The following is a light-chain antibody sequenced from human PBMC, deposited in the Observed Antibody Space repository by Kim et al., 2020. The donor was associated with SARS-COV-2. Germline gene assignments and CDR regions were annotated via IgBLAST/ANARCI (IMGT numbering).Light chain of an antibody. J-gene: IGKJ4*01. Sequence: EIVMTQSPATLSVSPGKRATLSCRASQSVSSNLAWYQQKPGQAPRLLIYAASTRATGIPARFSGSGSGTEFTLTITSLQSEDFAVYYCQRNNNWPLTFGGGTKVDIK. CDR2: AAS. V-gene: IGKV3-15*01. CDR3: QRNNNWPLT. CDR1: QSVSSN.